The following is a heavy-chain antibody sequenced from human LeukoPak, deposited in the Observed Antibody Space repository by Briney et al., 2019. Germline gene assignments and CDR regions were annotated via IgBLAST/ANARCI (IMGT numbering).Heavy chain of an antibody. Sequence: SETLSLTCAVYGGSFSGYYWSWIRQPPGKGLEWIGEINHSGSTNYNPSLKSRVTISVDTSKNQFSLKLSSVTAADTAVYYGAIGPPYSSSWPAQLLDDYWGQGTLVTVSS. CDR1: GGSFSGYY. J-gene: IGHJ4*02. V-gene: IGHV4-34*01. D-gene: IGHD6-13*01. CDR3: AIGPPYSSSWPAQLLDDY. CDR2: INHSGST.